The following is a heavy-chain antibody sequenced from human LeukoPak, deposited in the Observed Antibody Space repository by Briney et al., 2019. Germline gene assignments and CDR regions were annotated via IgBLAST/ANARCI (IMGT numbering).Heavy chain of an antibody. J-gene: IGHJ4*02. Sequence: AGGSLRLSCAASGFTVSSNYMSWVRQAPGKGLEWVSVIYSGGSTYYADSVKGRFTISRDNAKNSLYLQMNSLRAEDTAVYYCARTPIAVAGKGGFDYWGQGTLVTVSS. V-gene: IGHV3-53*01. CDR1: GFTVSSNY. CDR2: IYSGGST. CDR3: ARTPIAVAGKGGFDY. D-gene: IGHD6-19*01.